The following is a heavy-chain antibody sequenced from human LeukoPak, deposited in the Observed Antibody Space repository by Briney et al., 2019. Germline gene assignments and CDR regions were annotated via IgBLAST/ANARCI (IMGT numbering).Heavy chain of an antibody. D-gene: IGHD3-3*01. J-gene: IGHJ5*02. V-gene: IGHV1-46*01. Sequence: ASVKVSCKASGYTFTSYYMHWVRQAPGQGLEWMGIINPSGGSTSYAQKFQGKVTITADESTSTAYMELSSLRSEDTAVYYCARGRGDYDFWSGYYTAWFDPWGQGTLVTVSS. CDR2: INPSGGST. CDR1: GYTFTSYY. CDR3: ARGRGDYDFWSGYYTAWFDP.